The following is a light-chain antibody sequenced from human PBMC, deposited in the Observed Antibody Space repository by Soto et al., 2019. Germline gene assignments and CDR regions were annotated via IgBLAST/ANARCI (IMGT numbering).Light chain of an antibody. Sequence: DIQVTQSPPTLSASVGDRVTITCRASQTISTWMAWYQQKPGKVPKLLIYAASTLQSGVPSRFSGSGSGTDFTLTISSLQPEDVATYYCQKYNSAPWTFGQGTKV. V-gene: IGKV1-27*01. CDR1: QTISTW. CDR3: QKYNSAPWT. J-gene: IGKJ1*01. CDR2: AAS.